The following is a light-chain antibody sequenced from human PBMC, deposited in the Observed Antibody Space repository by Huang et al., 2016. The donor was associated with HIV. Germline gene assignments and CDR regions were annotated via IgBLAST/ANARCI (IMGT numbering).Light chain of an antibody. CDR1: QSVSNY. V-gene: IGKV3-20*01. CDR3: QQYGGSPLT. Sequence: EIVLTQSPGTLSLSPGERATLSCRASQSVSNYLAWYQQKPGQAPRLLLYGASSRATGIPDRFSGSGSGTDFTLTISRLEPEDFAFYYCQQYGGSPLTFGGGIKVETK. J-gene: IGKJ4*01. CDR2: GAS.